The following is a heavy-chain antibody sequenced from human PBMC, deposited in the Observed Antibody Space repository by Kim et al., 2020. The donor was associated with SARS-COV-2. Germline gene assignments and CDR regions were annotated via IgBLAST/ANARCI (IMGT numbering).Heavy chain of an antibody. Sequence: SVKGRFTISRDESKSIDYLQMNSLKTEDTAVYYCTRKHGYCTNGVCYLDYWGQGTLVTVSS. V-gene: IGHV3-49*02. D-gene: IGHD2-8*01. CDR3: TRKHGYCTNGVCYLDY. J-gene: IGHJ4*02.